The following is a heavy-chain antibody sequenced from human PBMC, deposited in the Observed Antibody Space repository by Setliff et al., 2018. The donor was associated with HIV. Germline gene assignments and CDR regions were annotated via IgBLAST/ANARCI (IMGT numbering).Heavy chain of an antibody. CDR1: GYNVTVSA. Sequence: ASVKVSCKASGYNVTVSAINWVRQAPGQALEWLGWINAGNDNTKYSHKFQGRVTITRDTSASTAYMELSSLRSEDTAVYYCARVPYDCAYCYFDYWGQGTLVTVSS. CDR3: ARVPYDCAYCYFDY. V-gene: IGHV1-3*01. CDR2: INAGNDNT. D-gene: IGHD2-21*01. J-gene: IGHJ4*02.